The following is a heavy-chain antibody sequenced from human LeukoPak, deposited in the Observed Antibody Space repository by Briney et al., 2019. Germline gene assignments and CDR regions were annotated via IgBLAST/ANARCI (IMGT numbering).Heavy chain of an antibody. J-gene: IGHJ4*02. CDR1: GFTFSSYW. V-gene: IGHV3-7*01. Sequence: GGSLRLSCAASGFTFSSYWMHWVRQAPGKGLEWVANIKQDGSEKYYVDSVKGRFTISRDNAKNSLYLQMNSLRAEDTAVYYCARVRGTAMVTVDYWGQGTLVTVSS. CDR3: ARVRGTAMVTVDY. D-gene: IGHD5-18*01. CDR2: IKQDGSEK.